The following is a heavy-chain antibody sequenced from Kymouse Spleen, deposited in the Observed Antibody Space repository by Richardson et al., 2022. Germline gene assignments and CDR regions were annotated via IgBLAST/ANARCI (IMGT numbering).Heavy chain of an antibody. V-gene: IGHV3-33*01. Sequence: QVQLVESGGGVVQPGRSLRLSCAASGFTFSSYGMHWVRQAPGKGLEWVAVIWYDGSNKYYADSVKGRFTISRDNSKNTLYLQMNSLRAEDTAVYYCARGVSSIAARNWFDPWGQGTLVTVSS. CDR1: GFTFSSYG. J-gene: IGHJ5*02. CDR3: ARGVSSIAARNWFDP. CDR2: IWYDGSNK. D-gene: IGHD6-6*01.